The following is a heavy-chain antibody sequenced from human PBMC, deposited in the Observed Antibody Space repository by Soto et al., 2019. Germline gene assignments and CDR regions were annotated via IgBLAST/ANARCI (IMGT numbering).Heavy chain of an antibody. Sequence: QVQLVESGGGVVQPGRSLRLSCAASGFTFSSYGMHWVRQAPGKGLEWVALISYDGSKEYYADSVKGRFTISRDNSKNTLYLQMDSLRPEDTAVYYCAKRRDDFDYWGQGTLVTGSS. CDR2: ISYDGSKE. J-gene: IGHJ4*02. V-gene: IGHV3-30*18. CDR1: GFTFSSYG. CDR3: AKRRDDFDY.